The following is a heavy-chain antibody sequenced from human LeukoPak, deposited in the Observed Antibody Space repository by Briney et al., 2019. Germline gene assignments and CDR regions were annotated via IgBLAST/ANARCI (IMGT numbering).Heavy chain of an antibody. CDR3: ARGFDIVGTGRFYYYMDV. V-gene: IGHV1-8*01. J-gene: IGHJ6*03. Sequence: ASVKVSCKASGYTFTSYDINWVRQATGQGLEWMGWMNPNSGNTGYAQKFQGRVTMTRNTSISTAYMELSSLRSEDTAVYYCARGFDIVGTGRFYYYMDVWGKGTTVTVSS. D-gene: IGHD2-15*01. CDR1: GYTFTSYD. CDR2: MNPNSGNT.